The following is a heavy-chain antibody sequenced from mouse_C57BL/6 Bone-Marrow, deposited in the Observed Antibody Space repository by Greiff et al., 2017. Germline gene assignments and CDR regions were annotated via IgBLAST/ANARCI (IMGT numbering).Heavy chain of an antibody. CDR2: IYPGSGST. Sequence: QVQLQQPGAELVKPGASVKMSCKASGYTFTRYWLTWVKQRPGQGLEWIGDIYPGSGSTNYNEKFKSKATLTVDTSSSTAYMQLSSLTSEDSAVYYCARPYYSNYWYFDVWGTGTTVTVSS. CDR3: ARPYYSNYWYFDV. D-gene: IGHD2-5*01. V-gene: IGHV1-55*01. CDR1: GYTFTRYW. J-gene: IGHJ1*03.